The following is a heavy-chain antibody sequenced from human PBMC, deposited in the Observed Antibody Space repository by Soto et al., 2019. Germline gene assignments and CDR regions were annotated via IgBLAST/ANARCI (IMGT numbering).Heavy chain of an antibody. CDR2: IIPILGIA. CDR1: GGTFSSYT. CDR3: ARDRPRHYDTLTGYYSNNWFDP. V-gene: IGHV1-69*08. Sequence: QVQLVQSGAEVKKPGSSVKVSCKASGGTFSSYTISWVRQDPGQGLEWMGRIIPILGIANYAQKFQGRVTITADKSTSTAYMELSSLRSEDTAVYYCARDRPRHYDTLTGYYSNNWFDPWGQGTLVTVSS. D-gene: IGHD3-9*01. J-gene: IGHJ5*02.